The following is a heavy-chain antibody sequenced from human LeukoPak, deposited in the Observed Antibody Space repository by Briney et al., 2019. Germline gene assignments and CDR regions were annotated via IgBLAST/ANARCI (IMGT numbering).Heavy chain of an antibody. CDR2: MSSSSSYI. D-gene: IGHD6-19*01. CDR1: GFTFSSYS. V-gene: IGHV3-21*01. J-gene: IGHJ4*02. Sequence: GGSLRLSCAASGFTFSSYSMNWVRQAPGKGLEWVSSMSSSSSYIYYADSVKGRFTISRDNAKNSLYLQMNSLRAEDTAVYYCARAGARQWLVQDFAYWGQGTLVTVSS. CDR3: ARAGARQWLVQDFAY.